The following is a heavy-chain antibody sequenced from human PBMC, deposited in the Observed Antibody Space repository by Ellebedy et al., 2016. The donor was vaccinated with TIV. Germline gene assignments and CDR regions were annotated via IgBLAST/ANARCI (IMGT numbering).Heavy chain of an antibody. CDR3: ARASVVVTAPPFDY. CDR1: GGSFSGYY. V-gene: IGHV4-34*01. CDR2: INHSGST. J-gene: IGHJ4*02. D-gene: IGHD2-21*02. Sequence: SETLSLTXAVYGGSFSGYYWSWIRQPPGKGLEWIGEINHSGSTNYNPSLKSRVTISVDTSKNQFSLKLSSVTAADTAVYYCARASVVVTAPPFDYWGQGTLVTVSS.